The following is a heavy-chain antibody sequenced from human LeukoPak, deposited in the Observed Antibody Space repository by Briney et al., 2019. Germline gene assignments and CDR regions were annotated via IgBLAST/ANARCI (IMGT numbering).Heavy chain of an antibody. CDR2: ISAYNGNT. CDR1: GYTFTSYG. J-gene: IGHJ3*02. CDR3: ARDVEIASLVGAFDI. Sequence: ASVKVSCRASGYTFTSYGISWVRQAPGQGLEWMGWISAYNGNTNYAQKLQGRVTMTTDTSTSTAYMELRSLRSDDTAVYYCARDVEIASLVGAFDIWGQGTMVTVSS. D-gene: IGHD5-24*01. V-gene: IGHV1-18*01.